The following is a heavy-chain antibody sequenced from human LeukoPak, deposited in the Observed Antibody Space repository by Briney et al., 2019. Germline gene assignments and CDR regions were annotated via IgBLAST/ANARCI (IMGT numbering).Heavy chain of an antibody. J-gene: IGHJ5*02. CDR2: INNSGST. V-gene: IGHV4-4*07. D-gene: IGHD3-16*01. CDR3: AREGGDTRGLDP. CDR1: GCSFSTFY. Sequence: LETLSLTCTVSGCSFSTFYMNWIRQPAGKGLEWIGRINNSGSTNYNPSLRSRVSMSVDRSKNQFSVTLSSMTAADTAVYFCAREGGDTRGLDPWGQGTLIIVSA.